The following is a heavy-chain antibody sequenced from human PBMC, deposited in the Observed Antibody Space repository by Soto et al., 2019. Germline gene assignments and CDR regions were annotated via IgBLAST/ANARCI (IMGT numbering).Heavy chain of an antibody. CDR2: ISGSGGST. D-gene: IGHD3-9*01. CDR1: GFTFSSYA. V-gene: IGHV3-23*01. Sequence: PGGSLRLSCAASGFTFSSYAMSWVRQAPGKGLEWVSAISGSGGSTDYADSVKGRFTISRDNAKNTLYLQMNSLRAEDTAFYYCAKVGSYFDWFGWFDPWGQGTLVTVSS. CDR3: AKVGSYFDWFGWFDP. J-gene: IGHJ5*02.